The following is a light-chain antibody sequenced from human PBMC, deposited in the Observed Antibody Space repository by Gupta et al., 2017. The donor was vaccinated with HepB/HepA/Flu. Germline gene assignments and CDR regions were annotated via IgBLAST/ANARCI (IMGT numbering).Light chain of an antibody. V-gene: IGLV1-51*01. CDR2: DNN. CDR3: GTWDSSLSAGV. J-gene: IGLJ3*02. CDR1: TPNIGNNY. Sequence: QSVLTQPPSVSAAPGQKVIISCSGNTPNIGNNYVSWYQQLPGTAPKLLIYDNNKRPSGIPDRFSGSKSGTSATLGITGLQTGDEADYYCGTWDSSLSAGVFGGGTKLTVL.